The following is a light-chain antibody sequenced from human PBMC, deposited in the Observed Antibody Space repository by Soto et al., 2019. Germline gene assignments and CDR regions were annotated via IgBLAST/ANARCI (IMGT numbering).Light chain of an antibody. CDR2: AAS. CDR1: QSLSTYS. J-gene: IGKJ3*01. V-gene: IGKV3-20*01. Sequence: EIVLPQSPGTLSLSPGERATLSCRASQSLSTYSVAWYQQKPGQTPRLLIYAASTRDTDIRDRYNGSGSGTDFGLTFSRLEPEDFALYYCQQYEASPLTFGPGTKVDVK. CDR3: QQYEASPLT.